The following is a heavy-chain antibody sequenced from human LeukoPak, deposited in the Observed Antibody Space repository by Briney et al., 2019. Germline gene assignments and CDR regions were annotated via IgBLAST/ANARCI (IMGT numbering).Heavy chain of an antibody. Sequence: PSETLSLTCAVYGGSFSGYYWSWIRQPPGKGLEWIGEINHSGSTNYNPSLKSRVTISVDTSKNQFSLKLSSVTAADTAVYYRARVGFWSGYSSGYWGQGTLVTVSS. CDR3: ARVGFWSGYSSGY. V-gene: IGHV4-34*01. CDR2: INHSGST. J-gene: IGHJ4*02. CDR1: GGSFSGYY. D-gene: IGHD3-3*01.